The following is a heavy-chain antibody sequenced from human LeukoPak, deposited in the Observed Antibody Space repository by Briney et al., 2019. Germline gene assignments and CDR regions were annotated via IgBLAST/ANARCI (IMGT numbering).Heavy chain of an antibody. CDR1: GGTFSSYA. J-gene: IGHJ6*02. CDR3: ARTSGTLYYYYYGMDV. V-gene: IGHV1-2*02. CDR2: IIPNSGGT. Sequence: ASVKVSCKASGGTFSSYAISWVRQAPGQGLEWMGRIIPNSGGTNYAQKFQGRVTMTRDTSISTAYMELSRLRSDDTAVYYCARTSGTLYYYYYGMDVWGQGTTVTVSS. D-gene: IGHD6-13*01.